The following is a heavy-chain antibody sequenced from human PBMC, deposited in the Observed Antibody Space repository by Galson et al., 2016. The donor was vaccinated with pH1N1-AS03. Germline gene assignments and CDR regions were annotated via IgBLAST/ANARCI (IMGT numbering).Heavy chain of an antibody. J-gene: IGHJ6*01. CDR2: IYYSGTT. CDR1: GAPITSGSHY. Sequence: LSLTCSVSGAPITSGSHYWTWIRQLPGKGLEWIGYIYYSGTTKFNPSLATRVTMSVDRSKSQFSLNLMSVTAADTAVYYCARDGQLWPHYYPLDVWGRGPRSPSPQ. V-gene: IGHV4-61*01. CDR3: ARDGQLWPHYYPLDV. D-gene: IGHD3-22*01.